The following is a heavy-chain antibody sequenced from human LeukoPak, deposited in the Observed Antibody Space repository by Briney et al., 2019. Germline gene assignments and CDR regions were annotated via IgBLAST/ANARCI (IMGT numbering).Heavy chain of an antibody. CDR2: ISSSGSTI. D-gene: IGHD3-3*01. CDR3: ARDEGGYNDFWSGYYRGPLDY. CDR1: GFTFSDYY. Sequence: GGSLRLSCAASGFTFSDYYMSWIRQAPGKGLEWVSDISSSGSTIYYADSVKGRFTISRDNAKNSLSLHLNSLSAEDTAVYYCARDEGGYNDFWSGYYRGPLDYWGQGTLVPVSS. V-gene: IGHV3-11*01. J-gene: IGHJ4*02.